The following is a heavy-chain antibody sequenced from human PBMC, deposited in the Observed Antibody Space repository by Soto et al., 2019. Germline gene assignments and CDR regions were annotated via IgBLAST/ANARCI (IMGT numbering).Heavy chain of an antibody. CDR2: ISSSRTYI. CDR1: GFTFSNYS. CDR3: ARPLGANPTRFDP. V-gene: IGHV3-21*01. Sequence: EVQLVESGGGLVKPGGSLRLSCAASGFTFSNYSMNWVRQAPGKGLEWVSSISSSRTYIYYADSVKGRFTISRDNAKNSVYLQMNSLRAEDTAVYYCARPLGANPTRFDPWGQGTLVTVSS. J-gene: IGHJ5*02.